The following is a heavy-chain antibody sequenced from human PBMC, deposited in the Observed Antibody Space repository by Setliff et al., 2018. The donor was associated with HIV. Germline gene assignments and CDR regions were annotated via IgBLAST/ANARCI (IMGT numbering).Heavy chain of an antibody. Sequence: ASVKVSCKVSGSTLTELSRHWVRQTPGKGLEWMGGFDPEDGEIIYVKKFHGRVTMTEDTSTDTAYMELSSLPSEDTAVYFCATRSYYYDSSGYSSRGAFDIWGQGTMGTVSS. V-gene: IGHV1-24*01. CDR1: GSTLTELS. CDR3: ATRSYYYDSSGYSSRGAFDI. D-gene: IGHD3-22*01. J-gene: IGHJ3*02. CDR2: FDPEDGEI.